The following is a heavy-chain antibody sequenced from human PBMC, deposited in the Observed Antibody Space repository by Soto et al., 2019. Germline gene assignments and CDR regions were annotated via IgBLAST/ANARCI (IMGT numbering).Heavy chain of an antibody. CDR1: GGSFSGYY. J-gene: IGHJ6*02. D-gene: IGHD4-4*01. CDR2: INHSGST. Sequence: QVQLQQWGAGLLKPSETLSLTCAVYGGSFSGYYWSWIRQPPGKGLEWIGEINHSGSTNYNPSLKSRVTISVDTSKNQFSLKLSSVTAADTAVYYCAREMATITGYYYYGMDVWGQGTTVTVSS. V-gene: IGHV4-34*01. CDR3: AREMATITGYYYYGMDV.